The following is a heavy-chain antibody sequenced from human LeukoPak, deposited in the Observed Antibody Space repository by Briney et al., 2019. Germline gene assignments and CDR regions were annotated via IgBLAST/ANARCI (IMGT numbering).Heavy chain of an antibody. CDR3: ARTWVPYCSSTSCYIGSNY. J-gene: IGHJ4*02. Sequence: PGGSLRLSCAASGFTFSSYGMHWVRQAPGKGLEWVAVIWYDGNTKYYADSVKGRFTISRDNSKNTLYLQMNSLRAEDTAVYYCARTWVPYCSSTSCYIGSNYWGQGILVTVSS. CDR2: IWYDGNTK. D-gene: IGHD2-2*02. CDR1: GFTFSSYG. V-gene: IGHV3-33*01.